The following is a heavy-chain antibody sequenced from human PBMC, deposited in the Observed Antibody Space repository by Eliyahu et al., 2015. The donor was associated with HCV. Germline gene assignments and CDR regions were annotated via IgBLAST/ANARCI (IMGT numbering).Heavy chain of an antibody. CDR1: GGTFSSYT. J-gene: IGHJ4*02. CDR2: IMPIFGTA. Sequence: QVQLVQSGAEVKKPGSSVKVSCKTSGGTFSSYTITWVRQAPGQGLEWMGGIMPIFGTANYAQKFQGRVTITADEPTSTAYMEMSSLRSEDTAMYYCAREGGDYCSGGNCFLLYWGQGTLVTVSS. CDR3: AREGGDYCSGGNCFLLY. V-gene: IGHV1-69*01. D-gene: IGHD2-15*01.